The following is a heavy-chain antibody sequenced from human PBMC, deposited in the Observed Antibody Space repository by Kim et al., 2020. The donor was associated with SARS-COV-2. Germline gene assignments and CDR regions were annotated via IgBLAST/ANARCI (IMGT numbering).Heavy chain of an antibody. J-gene: IGHJ4*02. CDR1: SYY. Sequence: SYYMHWVRQAPGQGLEWMGLINPSGASTYAQKFQGRVTMTRDTSTTTVYMDLSSLRYEDTAMYYCASRLLQQGSDFWGQGTLVTVSS. D-gene: IGHD4-4*01. CDR3: ASRLLQQGSDF. CDR2: INPSGAST. V-gene: IGHV1-46*01.